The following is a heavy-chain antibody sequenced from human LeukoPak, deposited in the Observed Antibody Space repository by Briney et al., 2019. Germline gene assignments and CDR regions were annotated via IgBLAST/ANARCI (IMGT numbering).Heavy chain of an antibody. CDR2: INPNSGGT. CDR3: ARGDDFWSGHYTGGSTPDY. Sequence: GASVKVPCKASGYTFTGYYMHWVRQAPGQGLEWMGWINPNSGGTNYAQKFQGRVTMTRDTSISTAYMELSRLRSGDTAVYYCARGDDFWSGHYTGGSTPDYWGQGTLVTVSS. V-gene: IGHV1-2*02. D-gene: IGHD3-3*01. CDR1: GYTFTGYY. J-gene: IGHJ4*02.